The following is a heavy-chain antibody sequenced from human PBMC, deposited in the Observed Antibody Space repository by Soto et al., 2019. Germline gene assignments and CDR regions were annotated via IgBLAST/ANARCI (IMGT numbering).Heavy chain of an antibody. Sequence: QVQLVESGGGVVQPGRSLRLSCAASGFTFSSYAMHWVRQAPGKGLEWVAVISYDGSNKYYADSVKGRFTISRDNSKNKLYLQMNILRAEDTAVDYCARWSGTPRGYYFDYWGQGTLVTVSS. CDR1: GFTFSSYA. CDR2: ISYDGSNK. CDR3: ARWSGTPRGYYFDY. D-gene: IGHD3-16*01. J-gene: IGHJ4*02. V-gene: IGHV3-30-3*01.